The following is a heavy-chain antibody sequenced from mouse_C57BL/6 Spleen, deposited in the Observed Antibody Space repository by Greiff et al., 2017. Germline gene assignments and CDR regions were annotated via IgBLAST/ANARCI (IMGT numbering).Heavy chain of an antibody. CDR2: INPGSGGT. J-gene: IGHJ2*01. CDR3: AKTGTPYYFDY. D-gene: IGHD4-1*01. V-gene: IGHV1-54*01. Sequence: QVQLKESGAELVRPGTSVTVSCKASGYAFTNYLIEWVKQRPGQGLEWIGVINPGSGGTNYNEKFKGKATLTADKSSSTAYMQLSSLTSEDSAVYFCAKTGTPYYFDYWGQGTTLTVSS. CDR1: GYAFTNYL.